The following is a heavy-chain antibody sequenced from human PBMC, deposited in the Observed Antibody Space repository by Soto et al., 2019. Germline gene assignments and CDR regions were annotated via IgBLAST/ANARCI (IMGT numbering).Heavy chain of an antibody. CDR3: ARDSLEWLQFHYYYGMDV. CDR1: GFTFSSYW. D-gene: IGHD5-12*01. J-gene: IGHJ6*02. V-gene: IGHV3-7*01. Sequence: GGSLRLSCAASGFTFSSYWMSWVRQAPGKGLEWVANIKQDGSEKYYVDSVKGRFTISRDNAKNSLYLQMNSLRAEDTAVYYCARDSLEWLQFHYYYGMDVWGQGTTVTVSS. CDR2: IKQDGSEK.